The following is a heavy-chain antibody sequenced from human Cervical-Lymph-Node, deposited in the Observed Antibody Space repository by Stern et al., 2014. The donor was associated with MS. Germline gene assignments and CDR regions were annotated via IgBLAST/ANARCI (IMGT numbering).Heavy chain of an antibody. Sequence: VQLEESGGGLVKPGGPLRLSCAASGFTFSDYYMNWIRTAPGKEMEWLSYISCRDGTIFYADSVKGLFTISRDNAKKALYLQMNSLRAEDTAVYYCARAGGSKDGFWGQGTLVTVSS. CDR3: ARAGGSKDGF. D-gene: IGHD5-24*01. CDR2: ISCRDGTI. V-gene: IGHV3-11*01. CDR1: GFTFSDYY. J-gene: IGHJ4*02.